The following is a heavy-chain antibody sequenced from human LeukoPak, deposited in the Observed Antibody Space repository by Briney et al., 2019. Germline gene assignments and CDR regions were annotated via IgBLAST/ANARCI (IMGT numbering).Heavy chain of an antibody. Sequence: PGGSLRLSCAASGFTFSSYSMSWVRQAPGKGLEWVSVITGGGGNTYYPDFVQGRFTISRDNSKNTLYLQMNSLRAEDTAVYYCAKRNTEYYFDYWGQGTLVTVSS. J-gene: IGHJ4*02. CDR1: GFTFSSYS. CDR3: AKRNTEYYFDY. V-gene: IGHV3-23*01. D-gene: IGHD2/OR15-2a*01. CDR2: ITGGGGNT.